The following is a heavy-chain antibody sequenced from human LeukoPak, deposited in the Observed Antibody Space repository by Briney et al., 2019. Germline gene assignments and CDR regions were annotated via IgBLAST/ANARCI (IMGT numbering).Heavy chain of an antibody. J-gene: IGHJ5*02. V-gene: IGHV3-64D*06. Sequence: GGSLRLSCPASGFTFSSYAMHWVRQAPGKGLEYVSAISSKGSSTHYADSVKGRFTISRDNSKNTLYLQMSSLRPDDTAVYYCVKDSFSSSWYWFDPWGQGTLVTVSS. CDR2: ISSKGSST. D-gene: IGHD6-13*01. CDR3: VKDSFSSSWYWFDP. CDR1: GFTFSSYA.